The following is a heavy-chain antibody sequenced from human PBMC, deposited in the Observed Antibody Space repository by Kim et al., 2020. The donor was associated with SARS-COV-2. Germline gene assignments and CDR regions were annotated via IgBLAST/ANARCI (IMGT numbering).Heavy chain of an antibody. CDR2: ISYDGSNK. D-gene: IGHD5-12*01. CDR3: ARWLLGAFDI. J-gene: IGHJ3*02. Sequence: LSLTCAASGFTFSSYAMHWVRQAPGKGLEWVAVISYDGSNKYYADSVKGRFTISRDNSKNTLYLQMNSLRAEDTAVYYCARWLLGAFDIWGQGTMVTVSS. CDR1: GFTFSSYA. V-gene: IGHV3-30*04.